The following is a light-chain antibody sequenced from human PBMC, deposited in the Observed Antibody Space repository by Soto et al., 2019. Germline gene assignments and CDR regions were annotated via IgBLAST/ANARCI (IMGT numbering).Light chain of an antibody. CDR2: WAS. CDR1: QSVLYSSNNKNY. J-gene: IGKJ1*01. V-gene: IGKV4-1*01. CDR3: QPYYSAWA. Sequence: DIVMTQSPDSLAVSLGERATINCKSSQSVLYSSNNKNYLAWYQQKSGQPPKLLLYWASTRESGVPDRFSGSGSGTDFTLTISSLQAEDVAVYYCQPYYSAWAFGQGTKVEIK.